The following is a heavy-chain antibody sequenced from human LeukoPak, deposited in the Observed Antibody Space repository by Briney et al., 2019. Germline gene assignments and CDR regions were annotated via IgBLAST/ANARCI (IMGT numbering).Heavy chain of an antibody. J-gene: IGHJ4*02. CDR2: INPSGGST. D-gene: IGHD4-23*01. Sequence: GASVNVSCKASGYTFTSYYMHWVRQAPGQGLEWMGIINPSGGSTSYAQKFQGRVTMTRDTSTSTVYMGLSSLRSEDTAVYYCARFGGNSGAPGYWGQGTLVTVSS. CDR3: ARFGGNSGAPGY. CDR1: GYTFTSYY. V-gene: IGHV1-46*01.